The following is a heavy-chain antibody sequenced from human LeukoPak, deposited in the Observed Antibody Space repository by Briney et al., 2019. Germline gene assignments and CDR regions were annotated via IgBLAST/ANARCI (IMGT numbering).Heavy chain of an antibody. Sequence: SATLSLTCAVSGGSISSSNWWSWVRQPPGKGLEWIGEIYHSGSTNYNPSLKSRVTISVDKSKNQFSLKLSSVTAADTAVYYCARNGVGLYSYFDYWGQGTLVTVSS. V-gene: IGHV4-4*02. CDR2: IYHSGST. D-gene: IGHD2-2*02. CDR3: ARNGVGLYSYFDY. J-gene: IGHJ4*02. CDR1: GGSISSSNW.